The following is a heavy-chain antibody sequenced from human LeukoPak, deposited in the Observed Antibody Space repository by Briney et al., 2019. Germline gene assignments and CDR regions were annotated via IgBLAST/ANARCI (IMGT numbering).Heavy chain of an antibody. D-gene: IGHD3-3*01. V-gene: IGHV1-18*01. CDR2: SSAYNGNT. J-gene: IGHJ4*02. Sequence: ASVKVSCKASGYTFTSYGISWVRQAPGQGLEWMGWSSAYNGNTNYAQKLQGRVTMTTDTSTSTAYMELRSLRSDNTAVYYCARDLHRTIFGVAPYYFDYCGQGDLGTVSS. CDR3: ARDLHRTIFGVAPYYFDY. CDR1: GYTFTSYG.